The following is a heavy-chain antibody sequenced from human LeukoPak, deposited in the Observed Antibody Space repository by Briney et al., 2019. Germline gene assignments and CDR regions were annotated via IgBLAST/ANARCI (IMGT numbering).Heavy chain of an antibody. CDR3: ARDQTGILWY. V-gene: IGHV4-61*01. J-gene: IGHJ4*02. D-gene: IGHD7-27*01. CDR2: IYYSGST. Sequence: SETLSLTCTVSGYSISSGYYWGWIRQPPGKGLEWIGYIYYSGSTNYNPSLKSRVTISVDTSKNQFSLKLSSVTAADTAVYYCARDQTGILWYWGQGTLVTVSS. CDR1: GYSISSGYY.